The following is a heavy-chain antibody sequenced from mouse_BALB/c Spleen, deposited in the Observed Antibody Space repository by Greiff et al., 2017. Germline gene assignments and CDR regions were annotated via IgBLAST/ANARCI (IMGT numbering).Heavy chain of an antibody. Sequence: LVESGGGLVQPGGSRKLSCAAAGFTFSDYGMAWVRQAPGKGPEWVAFISNLAYSIYYADTVTGRFTISRENAKNTLYLEMSSLRSEDTAMYYCARVGIYYGNHGYFDVWGAGTTVTVSS. D-gene: IGHD2-1*01. J-gene: IGHJ1*01. CDR2: ISNLAYSI. CDR1: GFTFSDYG. V-gene: IGHV5-15*02. CDR3: ARVGIYYGNHGYFDV.